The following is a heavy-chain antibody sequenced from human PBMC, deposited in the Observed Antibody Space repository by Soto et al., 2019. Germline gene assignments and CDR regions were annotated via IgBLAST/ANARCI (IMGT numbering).Heavy chain of an antibody. CDR3: ARGYDAVTIYDY. J-gene: IGHJ4*02. V-gene: IGHV4-59*01. CDR1: GGSISSYY. D-gene: IGHD4-17*01. Sequence: SETLSLTCTVSGGSISSYYWSWIRQPPGKGLEWIGYIYYSGSTNYNPSLKSRVTISVDTSKNQFSLKLSSVTAADTAVYYCARGYDAVTIYDYCGQGTLVTVSS. CDR2: IYYSGST.